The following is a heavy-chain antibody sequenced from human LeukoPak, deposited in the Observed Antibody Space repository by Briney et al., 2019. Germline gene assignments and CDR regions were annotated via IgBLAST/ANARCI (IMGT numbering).Heavy chain of an antibody. CDR2: INPSGGST. D-gene: IGHD6-19*01. CDR3: ARVWSSGWPPNPNYYYGMDV. V-gene: IGHV1-46*01. J-gene: IGHJ6*02. Sequence: GASVKVSCKASGYTFTSYYMHWVRQAPGQGLEWMGIINPSGGSTSYAQKFQGRVTVTRDTSTSTVYMEVSSLRSEDTVVYYCARVWSSGWPPNPNYYYGMDVWGQGTTVTVSS. CDR1: GYTFTSYY.